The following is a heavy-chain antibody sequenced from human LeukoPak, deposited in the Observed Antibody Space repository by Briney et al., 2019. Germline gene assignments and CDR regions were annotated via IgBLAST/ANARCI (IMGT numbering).Heavy chain of an antibody. CDR2: IGGTGYST. D-gene: IGHD3-22*01. V-gene: IGHV3-23*01. J-gene: IGHJ4*02. CDR1: GFTLSSYG. Sequence: GGSLRLSCAASGFTLSSYGMSWVRQAPGKGLEWVSAIGGTGYSTYYADSVKGRFSISRDNSKNTLYLHMDSLRAEDTAVYYCAKVMNMIVVASIDSWGQGILVTVSS. CDR3: AKVMNMIVVASIDS.